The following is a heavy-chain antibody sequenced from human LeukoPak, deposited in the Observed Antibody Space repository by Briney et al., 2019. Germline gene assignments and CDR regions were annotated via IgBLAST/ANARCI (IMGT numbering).Heavy chain of an antibody. CDR1: GFTFSRYG. D-gene: IGHD3-10*01. J-gene: IGHJ4*02. CDR2: IRYDESDK. V-gene: IGHV3-30*02. CDR3: ATHYYASGNYYNPIFY. Sequence: GGSLRLSCAASGFTFSRYGMHWVRQAPGKGLECVAFIRYDESDKKYKDSVKGRFTVSKDNSKNTLSLQMHSLRVEDTAVYYCATHYYASGNYYNPIFYWGQGALVTVSS.